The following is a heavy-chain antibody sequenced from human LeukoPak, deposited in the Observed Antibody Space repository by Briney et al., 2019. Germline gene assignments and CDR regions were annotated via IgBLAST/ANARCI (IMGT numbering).Heavy chain of an antibody. CDR3: ARGAGWYEH. J-gene: IGHJ5*02. V-gene: IGHV4-59*01. D-gene: IGHD4/OR15-4a*01. CDR1: GGSISNSY. Sequence: SETLSLTCTVSGGSISNSYWSWIRQPPGEGLEWTAYIHSNGRTNYNPSLKSRVSISMDTSKNQFSLQLNSVTAADTAVHYCARGAGWYEHWGQGTLVTVSS. CDR2: IHSNGRT.